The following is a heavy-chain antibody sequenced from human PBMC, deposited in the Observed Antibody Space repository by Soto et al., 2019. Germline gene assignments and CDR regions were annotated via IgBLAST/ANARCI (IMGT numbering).Heavy chain of an antibody. D-gene: IGHD5-12*01. CDR2: IWYDGSNK. V-gene: IGHV3-33*01. CDR1: GFTFSSYG. Sequence: QVQLVESGGGVVQPGRSLRLSCAASGFTFSSYGMLWVRQAPGKGLEWVAVIWYDGSNKYYADSVKGRFTISRDNSKNTLYLQMNSLRAEDTAVYYCARSRGSLFDPWGQGTLVTVSS. CDR3: ARSRGSLFDP. J-gene: IGHJ5*02.